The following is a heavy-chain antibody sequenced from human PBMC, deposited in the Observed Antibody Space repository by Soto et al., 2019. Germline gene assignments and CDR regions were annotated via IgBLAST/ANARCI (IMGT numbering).Heavy chain of an antibody. Sequence: XVSLRLSCAACGFTFSSYSMNGVRQAPGKGLEWVSSISSSSSYIYYADSVKGRFTISRDNAKNSLYLQMNSLRDEDTAVYYCARDVTRYSSSWYLGYYGMDVWGQGTTVTSP. D-gene: IGHD6-13*01. CDR2: ISSSSSYI. V-gene: IGHV3-21*01. CDR3: ARDVTRYSSSWYLGYYGMDV. J-gene: IGHJ6*02. CDR1: GFTFSSYS.